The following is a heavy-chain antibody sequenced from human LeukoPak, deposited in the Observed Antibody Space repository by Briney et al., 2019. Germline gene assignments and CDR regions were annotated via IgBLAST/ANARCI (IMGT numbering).Heavy chain of an antibody. CDR3: ARDEAAAGPIDAFDI. J-gene: IGHJ3*02. CDR1: GGSISSSSYY. V-gene: IGHV4-39*07. D-gene: IGHD6-13*01. Sequence: SETLSLTCTVSGGSISSSSYYWGWIRQPPGKGLEWIGSIYYSGSTYYNPSLKSRVTISVDTSKNQFSLKLSSVTAADTAVYYCARDEAAAGPIDAFDIWGQGTMVTVSS. CDR2: IYYSGST.